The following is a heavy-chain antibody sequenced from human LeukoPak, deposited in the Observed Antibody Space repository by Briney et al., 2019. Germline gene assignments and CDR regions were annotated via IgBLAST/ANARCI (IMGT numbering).Heavy chain of an antibody. J-gene: IGHJ6*02. CDR2: ISAYNGNT. CDR1: GYTFTSYG. D-gene: IGHD3-3*01. CDR3: ARGDTIFGVVTQSPYYGTDV. Sequence: ASVKVSCKASGYTFTSYGISWVRQAPGQGLEWMGWISAYNGNTNYAQKLQGRVTMTTDTSTSTAYMELRSLRSDDTAVYYCARGDTIFGVVTQSPYYGTDVWGQGTTVTVSS. V-gene: IGHV1-18*01.